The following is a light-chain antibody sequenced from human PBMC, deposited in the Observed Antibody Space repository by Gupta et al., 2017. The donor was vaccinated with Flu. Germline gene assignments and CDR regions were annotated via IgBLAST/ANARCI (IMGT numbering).Light chain of an antibody. CDR1: QSVSRNS. CDR3: QQYGSSPIT. V-gene: IGKV3-20*01. CDR2: GAS. J-gene: IGKJ5*01. Sequence: DIVLTQPPGTLSLSPGERATLPCRASQSVSRNSLAWYQQKPGQAPRLLIYGASSRATGIPDRFSGSGSGTDFTLTISRLEPEDFAVYYCQQYGSSPITFGQGARLEIK.